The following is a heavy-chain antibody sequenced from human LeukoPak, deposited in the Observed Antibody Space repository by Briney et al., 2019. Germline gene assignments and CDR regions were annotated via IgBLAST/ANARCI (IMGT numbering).Heavy chain of an antibody. D-gene: IGHD1-14*01. CDR3: ARPREPYYYYYMDV. J-gene: IGHJ6*03. V-gene: IGHV1-69*06. CDR2: IIPIFGTA. CDR1: GGTFSSYA. Sequence: SVKVSCKASGGTFSSYAISWVRQAPGQGLEWMGGIIPIFGTANYAQKFQGRVTITADKSTSTAYMELSSLRSEDTAVYYCARPREPYYYYYMDVWGKGTTVTVSS.